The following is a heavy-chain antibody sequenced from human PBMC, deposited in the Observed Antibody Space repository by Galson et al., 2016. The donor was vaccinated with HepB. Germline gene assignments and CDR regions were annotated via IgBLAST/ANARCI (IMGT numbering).Heavy chain of an antibody. J-gene: IGHJ4*02. CDR3: TTPPLGHFDWLRAEWGDY. V-gene: IGHV3-15*01. Sequence: SLRLSCAASGFTFNNAWMSWVRQAPGKGLEWVGRIKSKTDGGTTDYAAPVKGRFIISRDDSKNTVYLQMSSLKTEDTAVYYCTTPPLGHFDWLRAEWGDYWGQGTLVTVSS. D-gene: IGHD3-9*01. CDR2: IKSKTDGGTT. CDR1: GFTFNNAW.